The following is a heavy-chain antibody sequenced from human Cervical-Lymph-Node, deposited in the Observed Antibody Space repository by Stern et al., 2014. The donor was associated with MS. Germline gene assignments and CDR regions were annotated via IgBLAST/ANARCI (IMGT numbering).Heavy chain of an antibody. V-gene: IGHV1-69*01. CDR1: GGTFSINS. CDR3: AIDQGGVAVF. J-gene: IGHJ4*02. D-gene: IGHD6-19*01. Sequence: QVQLVESGAEVKKPGSSVKVSCKASGGTFSINSFSWVRQAPGQGLEWMGGITPMFGTSNYVQKFQGRVTTTADESTRTAYMELSSLRFEDTAVYFCAIDQGGVAVFWGQGTLVTVSS. CDR2: ITPMFGTS.